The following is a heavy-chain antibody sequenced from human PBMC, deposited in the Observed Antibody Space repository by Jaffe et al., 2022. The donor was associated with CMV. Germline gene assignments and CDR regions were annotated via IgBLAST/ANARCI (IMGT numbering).Heavy chain of an antibody. J-gene: IGHJ4*02. CDR3: ARHPTGIQPAGYFDS. V-gene: IGHV4-59*08. CDR1: GVSINPYY. D-gene: IGHD5-18*01. Sequence: QVQLQESGPGLVKPSETLSLTCTVSGVSINPYYWSWLRQPPGSELEWLGYISHISNRDYTNYNPSLKSRLAISIDTSNNHFSLKLTSVTAADTAVYYCARHPTGIQPAGYFDSWGPGTLVTVSS. CDR2: ISHISNRDYT.